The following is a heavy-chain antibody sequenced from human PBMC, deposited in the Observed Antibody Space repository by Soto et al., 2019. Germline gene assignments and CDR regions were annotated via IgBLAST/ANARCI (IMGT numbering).Heavy chain of an antibody. CDR1: GFTFGSYT. D-gene: IGHD3-10*01. CDR3: EKNIGAHGSGGGDV. V-gene: IGHV3-43*01. Sequence: EEQLVESGGAVVQPGGSLRLSCEASGFTFGSYTMHWVRQAPGKGLEWVSLISWNGGSSFYADSVKGRFTISRDNSRDSLYLQMNSLRPEASALYYWEKNIGAHGSGGGDVWGHGTTVTVSS. J-gene: IGHJ6*02. CDR2: ISWNGGSS.